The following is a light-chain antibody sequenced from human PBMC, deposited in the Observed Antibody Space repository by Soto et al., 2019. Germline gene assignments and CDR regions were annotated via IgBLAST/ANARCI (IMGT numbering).Light chain of an antibody. CDR3: QIYNSSPWT. CDR1: HSVSGNY. V-gene: IGKV3-20*01. Sequence: EIVLTQSPGTLSLSPGERATLSCTASHSVSGNYLAWYQQKRGQAPRLLFYGASTRASGSPDRFSGSGSGTDFTLTISRLEPEDLAVYYCQIYNSSPWTFGQGTRVEVK. CDR2: GAS. J-gene: IGKJ1*01.